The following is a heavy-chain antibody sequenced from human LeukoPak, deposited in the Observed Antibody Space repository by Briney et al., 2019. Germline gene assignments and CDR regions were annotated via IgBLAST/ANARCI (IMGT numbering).Heavy chain of an antibody. CDR2: ISYDGSNT. CDR3: AREDGYNFYY. J-gene: IGHJ4*02. D-gene: IGHD5-12*01. Sequence: GGSLRLSCAASGFTFSSYGMYWVRQAPGKGLEWVALISYDGSNTYYADSVKGRFTVSRDNSKNTLYLQMNSLRAEDTAVYYCAREDGYNFYYWGQGTLVTVSS. V-gene: IGHV3-30*03. CDR1: GFTFSSYG.